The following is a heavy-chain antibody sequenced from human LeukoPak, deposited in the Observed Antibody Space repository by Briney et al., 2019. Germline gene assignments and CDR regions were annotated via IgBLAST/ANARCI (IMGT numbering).Heavy chain of an antibody. CDR3: ARDQEGFDY. CDR1: GYTFTSNY. CDR2: IYPRDGST. V-gene: IGHV1-46*01. J-gene: IGHJ4*02. Sequence: ASVKVSCKASGYTFTSNYIHWVRQAPGQGLEWMGMIYPRDGSTSYAQKFQGRVTVTRDASTSTVHMELSGLRSEDTAVYYCARDQEGFDYWGQGTPVTVSS.